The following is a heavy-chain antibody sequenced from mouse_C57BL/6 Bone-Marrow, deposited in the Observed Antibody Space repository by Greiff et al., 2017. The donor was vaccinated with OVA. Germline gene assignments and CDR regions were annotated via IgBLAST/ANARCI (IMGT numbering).Heavy chain of an antibody. D-gene: IGHD1-1*01. CDR2: IYPSDSET. CDR3: ARYYGRDWYFDV. V-gene: IGHV1-61*01. Sequence: QVQLQQPGAELVRPGSSVKLSCKASGYTFTSYWMDWVKQRPGQGLEWIGNIYPSDSETHYNQKFKDKATLTVDKSSSTAYMQLSSLTSEDSAVYYCARYYGRDWYFDVWGTGTTVTVSS. J-gene: IGHJ1*03. CDR1: GYTFTSYW.